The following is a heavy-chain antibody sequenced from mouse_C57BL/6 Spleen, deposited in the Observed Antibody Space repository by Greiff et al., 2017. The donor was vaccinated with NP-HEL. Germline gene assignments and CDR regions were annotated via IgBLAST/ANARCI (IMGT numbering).Heavy chain of an antibody. CDR2: ISGGGGNT. D-gene: IGHD2-1*01. CDR3: ARRGNYVFYFDY. Sequence: EVKLVESGGGLVKPGGSLKLSCAASGFTFSSYTMSWVRQTPEKRLEWVATISGGGGNTYYPDSVKGRFTISRDNAKNTLYLQMSSLRSEDTALYYCARRGNYVFYFDYWGQGTTLTVSS. CDR1: GFTFSSYT. J-gene: IGHJ2*01. V-gene: IGHV5-9*01.